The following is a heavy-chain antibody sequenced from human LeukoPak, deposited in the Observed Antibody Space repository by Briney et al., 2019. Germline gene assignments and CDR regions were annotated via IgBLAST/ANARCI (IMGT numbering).Heavy chain of an antibody. V-gene: IGHV4-30-4*01. J-gene: IGHJ6*04. Sequence: PSETLSLTCTVSGGSISRGDYYWSWIRQSPGKGLEWIGYIYYSGSTFYNPSLKSRLTISVDTSKNHFSLKLNSVTAADTAVYYCARVRRFRELYNYYGMDVWGKGTTVTVSS. CDR2: IYYSGST. D-gene: IGHD3-10*01. CDR3: ARVRRFRELYNYYGMDV. CDR1: GGSISRGDYY.